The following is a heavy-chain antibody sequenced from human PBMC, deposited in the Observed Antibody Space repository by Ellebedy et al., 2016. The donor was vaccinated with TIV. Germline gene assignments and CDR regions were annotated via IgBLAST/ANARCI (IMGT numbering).Heavy chain of an antibody. J-gene: IGHJ5*02. D-gene: IGHD3-3*01. V-gene: IGHV3-33*01. Sequence: SLKISCAASGFTFSRDGMHWVRQAPGKGLEWVAVIWHDGSKKYYADSVKGRFTISRDNSKNTLYLQMNSLRAEDTAVYYCARDWSGYFDPWGQGTLVTVSS. CDR1: GFTFSRDG. CDR2: IWHDGSKK. CDR3: ARDWSGYFDP.